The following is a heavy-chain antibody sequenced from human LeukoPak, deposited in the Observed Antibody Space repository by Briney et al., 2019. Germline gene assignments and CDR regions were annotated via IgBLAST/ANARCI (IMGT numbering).Heavy chain of an antibody. J-gene: IGHJ4*02. CDR2: IDNSGNT. D-gene: IGHD3-3*01. CDR3: ARGRITIFGVVIPHFDH. CDR1: RGSISSYY. V-gene: IGHV4-59*01. Sequence: PSETLSLTCTVSRGSISSYYWSWIRQPPGKGLEWIGYIDNSGNTNSNPSLKSRVTMSVDTSKNQFSLKLSSVIAADTAVYYCARGRITIFGVVIPHFDHWGQGTLVTVSS.